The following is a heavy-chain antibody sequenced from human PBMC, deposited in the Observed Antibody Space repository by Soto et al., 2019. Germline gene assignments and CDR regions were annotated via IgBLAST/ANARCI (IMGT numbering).Heavy chain of an antibody. V-gene: IGHV1-18*01. J-gene: IGHJ4*02. CDR3: ARDLDGSGSYYTDH. D-gene: IGHD3-10*01. Sequence: GASVKVSCKASGYIFITYGISWVRQAPGQGLEWMGRISPYNGNTNYAQNLQGRVTMTTDTSTSTAYLELRSLRSDDTAVYYCARDLDGSGSYYTDHWGRGTQVTVSS. CDR1: GYIFITYG. CDR2: ISPYNGNT.